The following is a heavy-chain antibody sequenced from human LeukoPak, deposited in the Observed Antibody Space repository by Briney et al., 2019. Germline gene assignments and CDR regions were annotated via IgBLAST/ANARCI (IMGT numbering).Heavy chain of an antibody. D-gene: IGHD1-26*01. V-gene: IGHV3-30*02. J-gene: IGHJ4*02. CDR2: IRYDGSNK. Sequence: GGSLRLSCTASGFTFSSYGMHWVRQAPGKGLGWVAFIRYDGSNKYYADSVKGRFTISRDNSKNTLYLQMNSLRAEDTAVYYCAKCSEWELLRIDYWGQGTLVTVSS. CDR3: AKCSEWELLRIDY. CDR1: GFTFSSYG.